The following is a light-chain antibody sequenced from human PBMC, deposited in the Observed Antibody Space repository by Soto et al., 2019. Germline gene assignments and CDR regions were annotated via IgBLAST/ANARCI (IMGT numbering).Light chain of an antibody. CDR3: QQYYHNPVT. CDR2: WAS. Sequence: DIVMTQSPDSLSGSLGERATISCKSSQTLLYRSDNKNYLAWFQQKPGQPPKLLIYWASTRHSGVPDRFTGSGSGTEFTLTISSLQAEDVATYYCQQYYHNPVTFGQGTRLEIK. J-gene: IGKJ5*01. CDR1: QTLLYRSDNKNY. V-gene: IGKV4-1*01.